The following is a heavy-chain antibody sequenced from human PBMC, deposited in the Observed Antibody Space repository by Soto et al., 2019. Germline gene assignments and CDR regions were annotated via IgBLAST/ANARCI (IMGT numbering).Heavy chain of an antibody. D-gene: IGHD3-10*01. Sequence: QVQLVESGGGVVQPGRSLRLSCAASGFTFSSYGMHWVRQAPGKGLEWVAVIWYDGSNKYYADSVKGRFTISRDNSKNKLYLQMNSLRAEDTAVYYCARDLVTMVRGVIGYWGQGTLVTVSS. CDR1: GFTFSSYG. CDR2: IWYDGSNK. J-gene: IGHJ4*02. CDR3: ARDLVTMVRGVIGY. V-gene: IGHV3-33*01.